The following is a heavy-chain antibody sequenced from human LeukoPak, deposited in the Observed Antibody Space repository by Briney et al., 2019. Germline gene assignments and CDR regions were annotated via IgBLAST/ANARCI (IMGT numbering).Heavy chain of an antibody. J-gene: IGHJ3*02. CDR2: IYPGDSDT. CDR3: ARHRGDPTYCDTRGAFDI. D-gene: IGHD3-9*01. Sequence: GESLKISCKGSGYSFTSYWIGWVRQMPGKGLEWMGIIYPGDSDTRYSPSFQGQVTISADKSISTAYLQWSSLKASDTAMYYCARHRGDPTYCDTRGAFDIWGQGTTVTVSS. V-gene: IGHV5-51*01. CDR1: GYSFTSYW.